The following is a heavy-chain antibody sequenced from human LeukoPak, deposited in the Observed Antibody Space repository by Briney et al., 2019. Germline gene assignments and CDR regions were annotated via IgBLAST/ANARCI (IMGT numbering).Heavy chain of an antibody. Sequence: ASETLSLTCTVYGGSFRGYYWSWIRQPPGKGLEWIGEINHSGSTNYNPSLKSRVTISVDTSKNQFSLKLSSVTAADTAVYYCARYPPRGYYYYGMDVWGQGTTVTVSS. CDR2: INHSGST. J-gene: IGHJ6*02. V-gene: IGHV4-34*01. CDR1: GGSFRGYY. CDR3: ARYPPRGYYYYGMDV.